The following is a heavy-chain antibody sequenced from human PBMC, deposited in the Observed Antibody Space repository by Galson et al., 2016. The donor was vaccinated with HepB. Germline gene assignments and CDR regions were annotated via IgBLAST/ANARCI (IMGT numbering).Heavy chain of an antibody. CDR2: ISSRRTT. D-gene: IGHD1-1*01. Sequence: SLRLCCAACGLVFSNFGLSWDRQAPGKGLEWVASISSRRTTYYSDSVQGRFTVTGDNSNNTLYLQMNGLRAEDTAVYYCAKERLVRRIFDHWGQGTLLTVSS. V-gene: IGHV3-23*01. CDR3: AKERLVRRIFDH. CDR1: GLVFSNFG. J-gene: IGHJ4*02.